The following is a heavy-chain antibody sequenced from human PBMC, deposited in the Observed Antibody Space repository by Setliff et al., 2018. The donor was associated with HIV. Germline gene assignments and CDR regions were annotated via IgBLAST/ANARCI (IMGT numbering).Heavy chain of an antibody. CDR1: GFTFNTYT. J-gene: IGHJ4*02. Sequence: ASVKVSCAASGFTFNTYTMNWVRRAPGKGLEWVSYISRSSSTIYYADSVKGRFTISRDNAKNSLYLQMNSLRVEDTAVYYCARDFITGTLDFDYRGQGAQVTVSS. D-gene: IGHD1-7*01. CDR3: ARDFITGTLDFDY. CDR2: ISRSSSTI. V-gene: IGHV3-48*01.